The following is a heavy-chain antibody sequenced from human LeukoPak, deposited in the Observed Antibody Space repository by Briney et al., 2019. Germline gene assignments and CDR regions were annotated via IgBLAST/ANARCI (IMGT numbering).Heavy chain of an antibody. J-gene: IGHJ4*02. CDR2: ISYDGSNK. CDR3: AKDQTRGWHTHFDY. V-gene: IGHV3-30*04. Sequence: PGGSLRLSCAASGFTFSSYAMHWVRQAPGKGLEWVAVISYDGSNKYYADSVKGRFTISRDNSKNTLYLQMNSLRAEDTAVYYCAKDQTRGWHTHFDYWGQGTLVTVSS. D-gene: IGHD6-19*01. CDR1: GFTFSSYA.